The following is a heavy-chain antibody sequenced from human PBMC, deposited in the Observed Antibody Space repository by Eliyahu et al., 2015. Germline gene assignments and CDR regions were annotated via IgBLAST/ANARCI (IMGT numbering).Heavy chain of an antibody. CDR3: ARDHDMGGS. D-gene: IGHD2-15*01. J-gene: IGHJ5*02. CDR2: IYNSGNT. Sequence: EGQLVESGGGWIQPGGSLRVSCEVSGFTVSSSYXSWVRQAPGKGLEWVSVIYNSGNTYYRDSVKGRFTVSRDNSKNTLYLQMNSLRAEDTAIYYCARDHDMGGSWGQGIPVTVSS. V-gene: IGHV3-53*01. CDR1: GFTVSSSY.